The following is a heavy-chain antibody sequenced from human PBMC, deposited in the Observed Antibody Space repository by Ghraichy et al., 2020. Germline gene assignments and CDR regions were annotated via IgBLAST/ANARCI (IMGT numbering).Heavy chain of an antibody. CDR3: TRDRGYDSYDS. CDR2: ISPAGGDM. V-gene: IGHV3-7*01. Sequence: SCAASGFTFSYSWMAWVRQTPGMGLERVATISPAGGDMFYGDSVKGRFSMSRDNAENSLYLQMNSLRADDTAVYYCTRDRGYDSYDSWGQGTLVTVSS. D-gene: IGHD5-18*01. CDR1: GFTFSYSW. J-gene: IGHJ4*02.